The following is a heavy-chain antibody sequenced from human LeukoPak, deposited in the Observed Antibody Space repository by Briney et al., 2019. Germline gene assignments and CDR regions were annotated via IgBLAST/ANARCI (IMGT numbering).Heavy chain of an antibody. CDR2: LYPGGVT. CDR3: ARDPRSGSYSGMDV. D-gene: IGHD1-26*01. CDR1: GFTFSSNY. J-gene: IGHJ6*02. V-gene: IGHV3-66*01. Sequence: GGSLRLSCAASGFTFSSNYMSWVRQAPGKGLEWVSVLYPGGVTYYADSVTDRFTISRDNSKNTLYLQMNSLRAEDTAVYYCARDPRSGSYSGMDVWGQGTTVTVSS.